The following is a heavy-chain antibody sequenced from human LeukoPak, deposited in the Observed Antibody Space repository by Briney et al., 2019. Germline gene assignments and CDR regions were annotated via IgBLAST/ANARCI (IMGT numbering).Heavy chain of an antibody. J-gene: IGHJ3*02. D-gene: IGHD4-17*01. Sequence: PSETRSLTCAVSDDSFSSQYWTWIRQPPGKGLEWIGYISYIGTTNYNPSLKSRVTISIDTSKNQFSLKLRPVTAADTAVYYCARDLVTVTKGFDIWGQGTMVSVSS. CDR1: DDSFSSQY. CDR3: ARDLVTVTKGFDI. V-gene: IGHV4-59*11. CDR2: ISYIGTT.